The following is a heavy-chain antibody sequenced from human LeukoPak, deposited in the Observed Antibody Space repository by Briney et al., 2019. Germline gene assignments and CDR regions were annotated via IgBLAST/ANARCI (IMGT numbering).Heavy chain of an antibody. CDR2: IYYSGST. CDR1: GGSISSSSYY. J-gene: IGHJ5*02. Sequence: SETLSLTCTVSGGSISSSSYYWGWIRQPPGKGLEWIGSIYYSGSTYYNPSLKSRVTISVDTPKNQFSLKLSSVTAADTAVYYCARVGLPITMVRGVMDWFDPWGQGTLVTVSS. CDR3: ARVGLPITMVRGVMDWFDP. V-gene: IGHV4-39*07. D-gene: IGHD3-10*01.